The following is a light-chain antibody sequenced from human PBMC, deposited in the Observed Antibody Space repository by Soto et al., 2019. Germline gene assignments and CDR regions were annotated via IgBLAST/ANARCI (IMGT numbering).Light chain of an antibody. J-gene: IGKJ5*01. CDR1: QSISSY. CDR3: QQSYSTPIT. CDR2: AAS. V-gene: IGKV1-39*01. Sequence: DIQMTQSPSSLXASVGDRVTITXXASQSISSYLNWYQQKPGKAPKLLIYAASSLQSGVPSRFSGSGSGTDFTLTISSLQPEDFATYYCQQSYSTPITFGQGTRLEIK.